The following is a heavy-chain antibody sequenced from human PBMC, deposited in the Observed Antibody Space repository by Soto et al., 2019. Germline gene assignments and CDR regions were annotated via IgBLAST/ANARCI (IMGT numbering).Heavy chain of an antibody. CDR3: ASGRN. V-gene: IGHV4-34*01. Sequence: QVQLQQWGAGLLRPSETLSLTCAVSNGSLSGFYWSWIRQPPGKGLEWIGEIKDTGSTNYNPSLKSRVIMSLDKSKRQFSLKLSSVTAADTAIYYCASGRNWGQGTLVTVSS. J-gene: IGHJ4*02. CDR1: NGSLSGFY. CDR2: IKDTGST.